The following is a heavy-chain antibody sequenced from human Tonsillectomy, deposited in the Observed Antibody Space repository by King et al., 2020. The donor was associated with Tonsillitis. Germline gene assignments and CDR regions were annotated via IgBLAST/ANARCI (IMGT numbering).Heavy chain of an antibody. V-gene: IGHV4-59*01. CDR1: GGSISSYY. J-gene: IGHJ4*02. CDR2: IYYSGST. Sequence: VQLQESGPGLVKPSETLSLTCTVSGGSISSYYWSWILQPPGKGLEWIGYIYYSGSTNYNPSLKIRVTISVDTSKNQFSLKLSSVTAADTAVYYCARAGDYYDSSGYYGSYYFDYWGQGTLVTVSS. CDR3: ARAGDYYDSSGYYGSYYFDY. D-gene: IGHD3-22*01.